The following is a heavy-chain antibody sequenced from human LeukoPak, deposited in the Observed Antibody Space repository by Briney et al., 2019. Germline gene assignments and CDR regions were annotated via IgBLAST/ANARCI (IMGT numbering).Heavy chain of an antibody. CDR2: IWYDGSNK. CDR1: GFTFSSYG. Sequence: PGRSLRLSCAASGFTFSSYGMHWVRQAPGKGLEWVAVIWYDGSNKYYADSVKGRFTISRDNSKNTLYLQMNSLRAKDTAVYYCAREGYYDISGYQNFDYWGQGTLVTVSS. D-gene: IGHD3-22*01. V-gene: IGHV3-33*01. CDR3: AREGYYDISGYQNFDY. J-gene: IGHJ4*02.